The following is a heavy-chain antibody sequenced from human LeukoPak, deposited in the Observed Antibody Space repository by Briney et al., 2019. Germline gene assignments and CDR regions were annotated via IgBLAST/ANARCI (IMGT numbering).Heavy chain of an antibody. V-gene: IGHV4-61*02. Sequence: PSETLSLTCTVSGGSISSGSYYWSWIRQPAGKGLEWIGRIYTSGSTNYNPSLKSRVTISVDTSKNQFSLKLSSVTAADTAVYYCARELANTRYNWNGRYDYYYMDVWGKGTTVTISS. CDR3: ARELANTRYNWNGRYDYYYMDV. CDR2: IYTSGST. J-gene: IGHJ6*03. CDR1: GGSISSGSYY. D-gene: IGHD1-1*01.